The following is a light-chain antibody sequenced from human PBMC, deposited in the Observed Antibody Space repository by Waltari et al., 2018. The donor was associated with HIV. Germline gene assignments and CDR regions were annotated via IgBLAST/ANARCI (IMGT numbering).Light chain of an antibody. J-gene: IGLJ2*01. CDR1: ALSKHY. CDR3: QSGHNSDAI. Sequence: SYELTQAPSVSVSPGQTAKITCPGDALSKHYVYWYQQKPGQAPLMMIFKDRERPSEIPARFAASSSGSTSILTISGVQAEDEADYYCQSGHNSDAIFGGGTKLTVL. CDR2: KDR. V-gene: IGLV3-25*03.